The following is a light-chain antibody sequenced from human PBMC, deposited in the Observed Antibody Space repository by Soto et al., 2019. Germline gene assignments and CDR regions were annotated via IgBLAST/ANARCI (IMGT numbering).Light chain of an antibody. J-gene: IGKJ4*01. Sequence: EIVMTQSPATLSVSPGEGVTLSCRASERLTTNLAWYQQSPGQAPRLLIYGTYTRATGIPTRFSGSGTGTEFTLTISSLESEDFAVYYCQQYNKWPRTVGGGPKVDI. CDR2: GTY. V-gene: IGKV3D-15*01. CDR1: ERLTTN. CDR3: QQYNKWPRT.